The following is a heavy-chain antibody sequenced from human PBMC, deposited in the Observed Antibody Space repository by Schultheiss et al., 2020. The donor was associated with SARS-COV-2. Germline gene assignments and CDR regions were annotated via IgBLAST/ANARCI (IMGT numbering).Heavy chain of an antibody. CDR2: IYYSGST. D-gene: IGHD2-2*01. CDR1: GGSFSGYY. J-gene: IGHJ6*02. CDR3: ARPQVHYYGMDV. V-gene: IGHV4-34*01. Sequence: SETLSLTCAVYGGSFSGYYWSWIRQPPGKGLEWIGYIYYSGSTYYNPSLKSRVTISVDTSKNQFSLKLSSVTAADTAVYYCARPQVHYYGMDVWGQGTTVTVSS.